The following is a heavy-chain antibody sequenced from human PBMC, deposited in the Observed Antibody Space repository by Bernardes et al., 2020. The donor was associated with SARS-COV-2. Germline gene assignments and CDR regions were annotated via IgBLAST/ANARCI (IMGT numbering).Heavy chain of an antibody. CDR2: ISDISTRL. CDR3: VKEAAETAYGDF. V-gene: IGHV3-23*01. J-gene: IGHJ4*02. CDR1: GFTFGSFA. Sequence: GGSLRLSCVASGFTFGSFAMSWVRQAPGKGLEWVSAISDISTRLYYTDSEKGRFTISRDNSKNTLYLQMNTLRADDTAVYFCVKEAAETAYGDFWGQGILVTVAS. D-gene: IGHD6-13*01.